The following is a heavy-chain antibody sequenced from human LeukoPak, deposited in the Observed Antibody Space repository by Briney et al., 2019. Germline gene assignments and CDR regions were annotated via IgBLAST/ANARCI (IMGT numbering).Heavy chain of an antibody. V-gene: IGHV4-59*01. CDR3: ARGHRSGWYYFDY. J-gene: IGHJ4*02. CDR1: GGSISSYY. Sequence: PSQTLSLTCTVSGGSISSYYWSWIRQPPGKGLEWIGYIYYSGSTNYNPSLKSRVTISVDTSKNQFSLKLSSVTAADTAVYYCARGHRSGWYYFDYWGQGTLVTVSS. D-gene: IGHD6-19*01. CDR2: IYYSGST.